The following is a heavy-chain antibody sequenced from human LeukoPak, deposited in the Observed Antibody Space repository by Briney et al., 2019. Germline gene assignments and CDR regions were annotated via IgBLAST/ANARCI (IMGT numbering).Heavy chain of an antibody. CDR3: ASDQGSLTRSWYTGY. CDR2: INPYSGDT. J-gene: IGHJ4*02. Sequence: ASVKVSCKASGYTFTGYHIHWVRQAPGQGLEWMGRINPYSGDTNFAQKSQGRVTMTRDTSITTAYMDLSSLTPDDTAVYFCASDQGSLTRSWYTGYWGQGTQVTVSS. V-gene: IGHV1-2*06. D-gene: IGHD6-13*01. CDR1: GYTFTGYH.